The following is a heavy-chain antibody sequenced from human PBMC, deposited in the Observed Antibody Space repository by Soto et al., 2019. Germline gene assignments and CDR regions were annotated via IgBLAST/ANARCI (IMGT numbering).Heavy chain of an antibody. J-gene: IGHJ4*02. CDR3: ARTKNFGYDILTGYSYPDYFDY. Sequence: SETLSLTCTVSGGYISSYYWSWIRQPPGKGLEWIGYIYYSGSTNYNPSLKSRVTISVDTSKNQFSLKLSSVTAADTAVYYCARTKNFGYDILTGYSYPDYFDYWGQGTLVTVSS. CDR1: GGYISSYY. D-gene: IGHD3-9*01. CDR2: IYYSGST. V-gene: IGHV4-59*08.